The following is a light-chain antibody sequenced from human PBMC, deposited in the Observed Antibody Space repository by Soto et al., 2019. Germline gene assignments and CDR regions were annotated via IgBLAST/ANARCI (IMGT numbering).Light chain of an antibody. Sequence: SVLTPPASACGTPGQRFTISCSGSSSNIGSNTVNWYQQLPGTAPKLLIYSNNQRPSGVPDRFSGSKSGTSASLAISGLQSEDEDDYYCAAWDDSLNAYVVFGGGTKVTVL. J-gene: IGLJ2*01. CDR2: SNN. CDR1: SSNIGSNT. V-gene: IGLV1-44*01. CDR3: AAWDDSLNAYVV.